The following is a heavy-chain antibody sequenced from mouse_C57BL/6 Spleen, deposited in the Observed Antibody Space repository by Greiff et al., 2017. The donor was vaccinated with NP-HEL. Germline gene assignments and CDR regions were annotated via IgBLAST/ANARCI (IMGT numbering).Heavy chain of an antibody. J-gene: IGHJ4*01. CDR1: GYTFTSYW. CDR3: ARGGTGNYAMDD. V-gene: IGHV1-69*01. D-gene: IGHD4-1*01. CDR2: IDPSDSYT. Sequence: QVQLKQPGAELVMPGASVKMSCKASGYTFTSYWMHWVKQRPGQGLEWIGEIDPSDSYTNYNQKFKGKSTLTVDKSSSTAYMQLSSLTAEYSSVYYCARGGTGNYAMDDWGQGTSVTVSS.